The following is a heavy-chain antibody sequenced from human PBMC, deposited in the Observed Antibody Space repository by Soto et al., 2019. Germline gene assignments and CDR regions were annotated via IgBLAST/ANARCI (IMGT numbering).Heavy chain of an antibody. V-gene: IGHV4-39*01. J-gene: IGHJ5*02. D-gene: IGHD3-3*01. CDR3: ASLVGRVFAVVIIRWFDP. CDR1: GGSISSSSYY. CDR2: IYYSGST. Sequence: PSETLSLTCTVSGGSISSSSYYWGWIRQPPGKGLGWIGSIYYSGSTYYNPSLKRRVTISVDTSKNQFSLKLSSVTAADTAVYYCASLVGRVFAVVIIRWFDPWGPGTLVT.